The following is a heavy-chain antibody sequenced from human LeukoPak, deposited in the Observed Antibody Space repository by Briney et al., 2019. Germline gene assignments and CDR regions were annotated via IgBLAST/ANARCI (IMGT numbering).Heavy chain of an antibody. Sequence: SQTLSLTCAISGDSVSSNSAAWNWVRQSPSRGLEWLGRTYYRSKWYSHYAISVKSRITINPDTSKNQFSLQLSSVTPEDTAVYYCARDEDSGSNGDAFDIWGQGTMVTVSS. D-gene: IGHD1-26*01. J-gene: IGHJ3*02. CDR3: ARDEDSGSNGDAFDI. V-gene: IGHV6-1*01. CDR2: TYYRSKWYS. CDR1: GDSVSSNSAA.